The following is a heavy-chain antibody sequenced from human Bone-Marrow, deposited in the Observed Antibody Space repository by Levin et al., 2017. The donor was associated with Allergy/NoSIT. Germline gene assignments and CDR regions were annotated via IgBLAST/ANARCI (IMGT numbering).Heavy chain of an antibody. CDR3: IVATRLGFDAFDI. Sequence: ASVKVSCKVSGYTLTELSMHWVRQAPGKGLEWMGGFDPEDGETIYAQKFQGRVTMTEDTSTDTAYMELSSLRSEDTAVYYCIVATRLGFDAFDIWGQGTMVTVSS. CDR1: GYTLTELS. V-gene: IGHV1-24*01. D-gene: IGHD5-12*01. CDR2: FDPEDGET. J-gene: IGHJ3*02.